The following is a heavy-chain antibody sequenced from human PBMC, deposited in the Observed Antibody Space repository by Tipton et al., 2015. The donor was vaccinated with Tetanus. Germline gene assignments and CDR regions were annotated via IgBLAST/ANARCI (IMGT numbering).Heavy chain of an antibody. Sequence: TLPLTCTVSGDSISSSSHYWSWIRQPPGKGLEWIGYIYYSGSTNYNPSLKSRVTISVDTSKDQFSLKLSSVTAADTAVYYCARDRGVTSPFGSYYYGMDVWGQGTTVTVSS. CDR2: IYYSGST. J-gene: IGHJ6*02. CDR3: ARDRGVTSPFGSYYYGMDV. CDR1: GDSISSSSHY. D-gene: IGHD2-21*02. V-gene: IGHV4-61*01.